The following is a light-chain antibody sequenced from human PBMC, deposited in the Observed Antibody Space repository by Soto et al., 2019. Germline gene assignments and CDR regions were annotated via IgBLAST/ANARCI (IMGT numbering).Light chain of an antibody. J-gene: IGKJ1*01. Sequence: EIVMTRSPGTLSVSPGERATLSCRASQSVSSNLAWYQQKPGQAPRLLIYGASTRATSIPARFSGSGSGTELTRTISSLQPEDFAVYYCQQYNSWPGTFGQGTKVEIK. CDR1: QSVSSN. CDR2: GAS. V-gene: IGKV3-15*01. CDR3: QQYNSWPGT.